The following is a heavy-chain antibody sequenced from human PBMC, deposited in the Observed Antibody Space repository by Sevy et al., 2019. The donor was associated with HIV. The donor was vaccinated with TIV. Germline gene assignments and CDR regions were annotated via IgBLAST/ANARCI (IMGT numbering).Heavy chain of an antibody. CDR3: AKDVPDQSWYDDLWSGSPCFDY. CDR1: GFRFGSQA. Sequence: GGSLRLSCVGSGFRFGSQAMSWVRQAPGKGLEWVSGMSGRGDSRGYAHSVKGRFTISRDKSKNTVYLQMNSLTAEDTALYYCAKDVPDQSWYDDLWSGSPCFDYWGRGILVTVSS. CDR2: MSGRGDSR. D-gene: IGHD3-3*01. V-gene: IGHV3-23*01. J-gene: IGHJ4*01.